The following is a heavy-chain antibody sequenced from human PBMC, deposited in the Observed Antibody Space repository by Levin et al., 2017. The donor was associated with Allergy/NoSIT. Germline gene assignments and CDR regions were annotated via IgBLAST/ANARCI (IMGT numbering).Heavy chain of an antibody. CDR1: GGSISSSSYY. CDR3: ARLGYSSGCLDY. Sequence: SCTVSGGSISSSSYYWGWIRQPPGKGLEWIGSIYYSGSTYYNPSLKSRVTISVDTSKNQFSLKLSSVTAADTAVYYCARLGYSSGCLDYWGQGTLVTVSS. V-gene: IGHV4-39*01. D-gene: IGHD6-19*01. CDR2: IYYSGST. J-gene: IGHJ4*02.